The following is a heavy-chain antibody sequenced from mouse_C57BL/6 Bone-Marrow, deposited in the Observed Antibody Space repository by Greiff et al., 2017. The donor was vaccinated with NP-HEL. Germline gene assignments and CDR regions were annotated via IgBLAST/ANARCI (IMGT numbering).Heavy chain of an antibody. CDR2: IDPSDSYT. CDR3: AKLGRVYFDY. J-gene: IGHJ2*01. D-gene: IGHD4-1*01. CDR1: GYTFTSYW. Sequence: QVQLQQPGAELVRPGTSVKLSCKASGYTFTSYWMHWVKQRPGQGLEWIGVIDPSDSYTNYNQKFKGKATLTVDTSSSTAYMQLSSLTSEDSAVYYCAKLGRVYFDYWGQGTTLTVSS. V-gene: IGHV1-59*01.